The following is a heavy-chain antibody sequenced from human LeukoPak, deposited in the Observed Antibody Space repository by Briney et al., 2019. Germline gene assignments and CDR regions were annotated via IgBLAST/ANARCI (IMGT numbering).Heavy chain of an antibody. V-gene: IGHV5-51*01. J-gene: IGHJ4*02. CDR1: GYSFTNYW. CDR2: MYPGDSQT. Sequence: GESLKISFKGSGYSFTNYWIGWVRQMPGKGLEWMGIMYPGDSQTRYGPSFQGQVTISADKSISTAYLQWSSLKAPDTAMYYCVRHDPETRGWPFDYWGQGTLVTVSS. CDR3: VRHDPETRGWPFDY. D-gene: IGHD6-19*01.